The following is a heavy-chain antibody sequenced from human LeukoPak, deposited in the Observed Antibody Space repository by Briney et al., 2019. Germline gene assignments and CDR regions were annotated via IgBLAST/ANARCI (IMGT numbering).Heavy chain of an antibody. CDR1: GGSFSGYY. CDR3: ARGGYSYGRVKNWFDP. V-gene: IGHV4-34*01. CDR2: INHSGST. J-gene: IGHJ5*02. D-gene: IGHD5-18*01. Sequence: SETLSLTCAVYGGSFSGYYWSWIRQPPGKGLEWIGEINHSGSTNYNPSLKSRVTISVDTSKNQFSLKLSSVTAADTAVYYCARGGYSYGRVKNWFDPWGQGTLVTVSS.